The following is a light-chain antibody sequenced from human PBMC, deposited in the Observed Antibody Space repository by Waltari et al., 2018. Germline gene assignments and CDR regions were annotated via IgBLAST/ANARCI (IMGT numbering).Light chain of an antibody. CDR2: DTS. J-gene: IGKJ4*01. Sequence: ETVLTQSPATLSLSPGERATLSCRASQSVDRYLAWYQQKPGQAPRLLIYDTSNRATGTPARFSGSWSGTDFTLTISSLEPEDFAVYYCQQRKNWPPLTFGGGTKVEIK. CDR3: QQRKNWPPLT. CDR1: QSVDRY. V-gene: IGKV3-11*01.